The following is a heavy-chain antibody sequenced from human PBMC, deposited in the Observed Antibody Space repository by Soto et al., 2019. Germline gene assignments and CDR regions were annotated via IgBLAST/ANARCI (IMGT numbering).Heavy chain of an antibody. CDR1: GGSISSSSYY. CDR2: IYYSGST. CDR3: ARQAAVISPLYP. J-gene: IGHJ5*02. Sequence: QLQLRESGPGLVKPSETLSLTCIVSGGSISSSSYYWGWIRQPPGKGLEWIGSIYYSGSTYYNPSLKSRVLISVDTSKNQFSLKLSSVTAADTAVYYFARQAAVISPLYPWGQGTLVTVSS. D-gene: IGHD3-16*01. V-gene: IGHV4-39*01.